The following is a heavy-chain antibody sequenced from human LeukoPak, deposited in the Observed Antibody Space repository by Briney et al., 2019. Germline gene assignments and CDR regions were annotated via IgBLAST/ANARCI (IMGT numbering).Heavy chain of an antibody. J-gene: IGHJ4*02. CDR1: GGSFSGYY. Sequence: SETLSLTCAAYGGSFSGYYWSWIRQPPGKGLEWIGEINHSGSTNYNPSLKSRVTISVDTSKNQFSLKLSSVTAADTAVYYCARGNTVTRYWGQGTLVTVSS. CDR3: ARGNTVTRY. CDR2: INHSGST. V-gene: IGHV4-34*01. D-gene: IGHD4-17*01.